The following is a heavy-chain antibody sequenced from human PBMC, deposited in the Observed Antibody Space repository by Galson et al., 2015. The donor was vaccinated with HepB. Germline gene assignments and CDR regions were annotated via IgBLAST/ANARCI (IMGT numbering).Heavy chain of an antibody. CDR2: ISSNGGST. V-gene: IGHV3-64D*06. CDR1: GFTFSSYA. Sequence: SLRLSCAASGFTFSSYAMHWVRQAPGKGLEYVSAISSNGGSTYYADSVKGRFTISRDNSKNTLYLQMSSLRPEDTAVYYCVKGFYTMVRGVIPFDYWGQGTLVTVSS. D-gene: IGHD3-10*01. CDR3: VKGFYTMVRGVIPFDY. J-gene: IGHJ4*02.